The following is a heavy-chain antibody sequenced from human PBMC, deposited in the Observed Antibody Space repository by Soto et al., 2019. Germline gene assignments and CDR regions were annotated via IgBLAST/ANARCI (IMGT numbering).Heavy chain of an antibody. D-gene: IGHD6-13*01. CDR2: LNPSGGST. CDR1: GYTFTSYS. J-gene: IGHJ4*01. V-gene: IGHV1-46*01. Sequence: ASVKVSCKASGYTFTSYSMHWVRQAPGQGLEWMGVLNPSGGSTSYAQNFQGRVTMTRDTSTSTVYMELSSLRSEDTAVYYCATPGQVSSHQQLQYYFDYWG. CDR3: ATPGQVSSHQQLQYYFDY.